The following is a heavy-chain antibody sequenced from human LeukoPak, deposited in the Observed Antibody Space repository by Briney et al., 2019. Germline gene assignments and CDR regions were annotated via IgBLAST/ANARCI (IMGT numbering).Heavy chain of an antibody. Sequence: SETLSLTCTVSGYSISSGYYWGWIRQPPGKGLEWIGSIYHSGSTYYNPPLKSRVTISVDTSKNQFSLKLSSVTAADTAVYYCASMLMATISGVPFDYWGQGTLVTVSS. CDR1: GYSISSGYY. V-gene: IGHV4-38-2*02. CDR2: IYHSGST. J-gene: IGHJ4*02. CDR3: ASMLMATISGVPFDY. D-gene: IGHD5-24*01.